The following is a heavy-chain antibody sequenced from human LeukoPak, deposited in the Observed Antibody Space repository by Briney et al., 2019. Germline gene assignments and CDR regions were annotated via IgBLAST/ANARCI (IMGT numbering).Heavy chain of an antibody. CDR3: ARGPGSSGGAYVGDY. J-gene: IGHJ4*01. CDR1: GFTFSNYW. CDR2: IDGGGNNR. D-gene: IGHD3-22*01. V-gene: IGHV3-74*01. Sequence: GGSLRLSCAASGFTFSNYWMHWVRQVPGKGLVWVSRIDGGGNNRNYADSVKDRFSISRDNVKSTLYLQMNSLRAEDTAVYYCARGPGSSGGAYVGDYWGHGTLVTVSS.